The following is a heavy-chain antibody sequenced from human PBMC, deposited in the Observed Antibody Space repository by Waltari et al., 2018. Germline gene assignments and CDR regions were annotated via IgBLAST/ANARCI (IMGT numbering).Heavy chain of an antibody. D-gene: IGHD1-26*01. Sequence: QVQLQQWGAGLLKPSATLSLTCAVYGGSFSGYYWSWIRQPPGTGLAWFGEINHRGSTIYNPSLKDRVTITVDTPKNQFSLRLSSVTAADTAVYYCARKVGATNYERFDPWGQGTLVTVSS. CDR1: GGSFSGYY. V-gene: IGHV4-34*01. J-gene: IGHJ5*02. CDR3: ARKVGATNYERFDP. CDR2: INHRGST.